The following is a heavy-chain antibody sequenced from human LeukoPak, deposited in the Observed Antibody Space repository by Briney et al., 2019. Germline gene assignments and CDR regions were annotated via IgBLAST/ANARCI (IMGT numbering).Heavy chain of an antibody. CDR3: ARDSTGTVFDL. CDR1: GFTFISYW. V-gene: IGHV3-7*04. CDR2: ISQDGTES. J-gene: IGHJ4*02. D-gene: IGHD1-1*01. Sequence: GGSLRLSCVASGFTFISYWMTWVRQAPGKGLEWVAQISQDGTESYSVDSVRGRFTISRDNAKNPVYLQMNSLRPEDTAVYYCARDSTGTVFDLWGQGTLVTVSS.